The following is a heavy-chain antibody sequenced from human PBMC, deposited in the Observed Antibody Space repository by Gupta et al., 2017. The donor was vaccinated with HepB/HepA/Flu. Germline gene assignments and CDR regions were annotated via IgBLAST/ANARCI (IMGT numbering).Heavy chain of an antibody. CDR2: ISSSSSYI. CDR3: AISTKLVLALRN. J-gene: IGHJ4*02. CDR1: GCIFNTDS. D-gene: IGHD6-13*01. V-gene: IGHV3-21*01. Sequence: EVQLVESGGGLVKPGGSLRLSCAASGCIFNTDSMLWVRQAPGKGLEWVSSISSSSSYIYYADSVKGRFTISRDNAKNSLYLQMNSLRAEDTAVYYCAISTKLVLALRNWGQGTLVTVSS.